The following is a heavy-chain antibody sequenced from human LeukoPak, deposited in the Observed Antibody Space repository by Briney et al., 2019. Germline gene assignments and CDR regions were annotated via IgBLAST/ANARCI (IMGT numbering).Heavy chain of an antibody. J-gene: IGHJ4*02. CDR1: GFTFSDYY. CDR3: AREGQNDLWDGYYYYYFDQ. Sequence: PGGSLRLSCAASGFTFSDYYMSWIRQAPGKGREWLSYISGRGSTVYYADSVKGRFTISRDNTKTSLYLQMSGLRAEDTAVYYCAREGQNDLWDGYYYYYFDQWGQGTLVTVSS. V-gene: IGHV3-11*01. D-gene: IGHD3-3*01. CDR2: ISGRGSTV.